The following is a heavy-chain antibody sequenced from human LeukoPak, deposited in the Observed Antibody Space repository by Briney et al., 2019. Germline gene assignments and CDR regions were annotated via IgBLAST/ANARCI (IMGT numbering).Heavy chain of an antibody. CDR3: ATFDYDILTGPPYYYYMDV. Sequence: ASVKVSCKASGYTFTSYDINWVRQATGQGLEWMGWMNPNSGNTGYAQKFQGRVTMTRNTSISTAYMELSRLRSDDTAVYYCATFDYDILTGPPYYYYMDVWGKGTTVTISS. D-gene: IGHD3-9*01. V-gene: IGHV1-8*01. J-gene: IGHJ6*03. CDR2: MNPNSGNT. CDR1: GYTFTSYD.